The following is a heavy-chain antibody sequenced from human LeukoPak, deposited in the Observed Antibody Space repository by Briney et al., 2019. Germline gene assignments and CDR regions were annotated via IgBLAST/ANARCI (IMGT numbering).Heavy chain of an antibody. CDR2: INPNSGGT. V-gene: IGHV1-2*02. CDR1: GYTFTGYY. CDR3: ARVGYSYGYSEYYFDY. Sequence: ASVKVSCKASGYTFTGYYMHWVRQATGQGLEWMGWINPNSGGTNYAQKFQGRVTMTRDTSISTAYMELSRLRSDDTAVYYCARVGYSYGYSEYYFDYWGQGTLVTVSS. J-gene: IGHJ4*02. D-gene: IGHD5-18*01.